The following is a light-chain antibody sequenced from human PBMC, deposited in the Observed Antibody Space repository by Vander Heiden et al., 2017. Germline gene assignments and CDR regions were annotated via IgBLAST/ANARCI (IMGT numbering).Light chain of an antibody. CDR1: SSDVGSYNL. Sequence: QSALTQPASVSRSPGLSITISCTGTSSDVGSYNLVSWYQQHPGKAPKLMIYGVSKRPSGVSNRFSGSKSGNTASVTISGLQAEDEADYYCCSYAGSSTLAFGGGTKLTVL. CDR2: GVS. CDR3: CSYAGSSTLA. J-gene: IGLJ3*02. V-gene: IGLV2-23*02.